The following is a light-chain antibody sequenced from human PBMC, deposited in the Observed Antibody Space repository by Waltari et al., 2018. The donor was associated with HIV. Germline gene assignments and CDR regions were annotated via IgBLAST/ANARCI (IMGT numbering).Light chain of an antibody. V-gene: IGKV3-20*01. CDR3: QQYGSSLP. Sequence: EIVLTQSPGTLSLSPGESATLSCRASQSVSSSYLAWYQQKPGQAPRLLIYGASSRATGIPDRFSGSGSGTDFTLTISRLEPEDFAVYYCQQYGSSLPFGGGTKVEIK. CDR2: GAS. CDR1: QSVSSSY. J-gene: IGKJ4*01.